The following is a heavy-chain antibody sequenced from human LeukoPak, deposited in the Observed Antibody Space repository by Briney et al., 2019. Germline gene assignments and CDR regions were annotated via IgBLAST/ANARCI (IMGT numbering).Heavy chain of an antibody. D-gene: IGHD5-12*01. V-gene: IGHV1-2*02. CDR2: IHPNTGAT. J-gene: IGHJ4*02. Sequence: ASVKVSRKTSGYTFTDYYLHWVRQAPGQGLEWVGWIHPNTGATHHAQKFQGRLTMTSDTSISTVYMELTRLRSDDTAVYYCARDMGRYSGYDYDYWGQGTLVTASS. CDR3: ARDMGRYSGYDYDY. CDR1: GYTFTDYY.